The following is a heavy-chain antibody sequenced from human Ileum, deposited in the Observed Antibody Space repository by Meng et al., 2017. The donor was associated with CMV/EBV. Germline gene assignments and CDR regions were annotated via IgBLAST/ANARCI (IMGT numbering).Heavy chain of an antibody. D-gene: IGHD1-26*01. J-gene: IGHJ4*02. CDR2: INHRGTT. CDR1: GGSFSSFS. Sequence: VPLQQWGAGLLKPSETLSLPCGVNGGSFSSFSWTWIRQPPGKGPEWIGDINHRGTTNYSPSLKSRVTISIDTSKKQFSLRLSSLTAADTAVYYCTRGRVGDWGFDFWGQGTLVTVSS. V-gene: IGHV4-34*02. CDR3: TRGRVGDWGFDF.